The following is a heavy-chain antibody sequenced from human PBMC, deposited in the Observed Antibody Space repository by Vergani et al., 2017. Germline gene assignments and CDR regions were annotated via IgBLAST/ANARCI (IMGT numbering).Heavy chain of an antibody. V-gene: IGHV3-20*04. CDR3: GMYCSRTSCGTHPRVYSYGMDV. CDR2: INWNGDSR. Sequence: EVQLVEYGGSVVRPGGSLRLSCAASGFTFDDYGMSWVRQAPGKGLEWVSGINWNGDSRGYADSVKGRFTISRDNAKNSLYLQMNSLRTEDTALYYCGMYCSRTSCGTHPRVYSYGMDVWGQGTTVTVSS. J-gene: IGHJ6*02. D-gene: IGHD2-2*01. CDR1: GFTFDDYG.